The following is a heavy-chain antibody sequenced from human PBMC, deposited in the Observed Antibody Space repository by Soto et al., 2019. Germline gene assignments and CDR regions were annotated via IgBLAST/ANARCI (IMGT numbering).Heavy chain of an antibody. D-gene: IGHD3-10*01. J-gene: IGHJ4*02. CDR1: XXXXTSYX. CDR2: ISTYNGNT. Sequence: QVQLVQSGAEVKKPGASVKVSXXXXXXXXTSYXISXVRQAPGQGLEWMGWISTYNGNTKYAQKLQGRVTMTTDTSTSTAYMELRSLRSDDTAVXYCAXEMVRGVGSDYWGQGTLVTVSS. CDR3: AXEMVRGVGSDY. V-gene: IGHV1-18*01.